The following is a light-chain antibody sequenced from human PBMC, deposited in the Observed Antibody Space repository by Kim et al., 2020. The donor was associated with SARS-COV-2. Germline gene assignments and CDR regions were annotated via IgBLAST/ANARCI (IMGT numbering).Light chain of an antibody. CDR1: SSDVGGYNS. J-gene: IGLJ1*01. V-gene: IGLV2-14*03. CDR2: DVF. Sequence: PGQSIPISCTGTSSDVGGYNSVPCYQQYPGKAPNLMIYDVFKRPSGVSNRFSGSKSGHTASLTISGLQAEDAADYYCTSYRSSGYVFGTGTKVTVL. CDR3: TSYRSSGYV.